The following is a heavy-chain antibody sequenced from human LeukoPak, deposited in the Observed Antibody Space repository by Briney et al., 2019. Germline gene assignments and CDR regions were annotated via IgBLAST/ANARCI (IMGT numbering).Heavy chain of an antibody. CDR2: IYYSGST. V-gene: IGHV4-59*01. J-gene: IGHJ4*02. CDR1: GGSISSYY. CDR3: AREGAVGYSYGHYFDY. Sequence: SEPLSLTCTVSGGSISSYYWSWIRQPPGKGLEWIGYIYYSGSTNYNPSLKSRVTISVDTSKNQFSLKLSSVTAADTAVYYCAREGAVGYSYGHYFDYWGQGTLVTVSS. D-gene: IGHD5-18*01.